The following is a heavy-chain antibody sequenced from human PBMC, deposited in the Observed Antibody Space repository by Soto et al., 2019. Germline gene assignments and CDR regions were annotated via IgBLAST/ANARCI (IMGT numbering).Heavy chain of an antibody. CDR1: GFTFNSVW. Sequence: SGGSLRLSCAGSGFTFNSVWMSWVRQAPGKGLEWVGRIKSRSDGGTTEYAAPVKGRFTIFRDDLETTLYLQMSGLKTEDTAVYYCTTFNYWGLGTLVTVSS. CDR2: IKSRSDGGTT. J-gene: IGHJ4*02. CDR3: TTFNY. V-gene: IGHV3-15*07.